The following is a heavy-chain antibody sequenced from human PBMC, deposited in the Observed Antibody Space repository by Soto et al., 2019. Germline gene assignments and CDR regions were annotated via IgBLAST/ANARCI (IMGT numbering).Heavy chain of an antibody. CDR3: ARGPSLEYCSGGSCYSGRPFDY. CDR1: GGSFSGYY. J-gene: IGHJ4*02. D-gene: IGHD2-15*01. Sequence: PSETLSLTCAVYGGSFSGYYWSWIRQPPGRGLEWIGEINHSGSTNYNPSLKSRVTISVDTSKNQFSLKLSSVTAADTAVYYCARGPSLEYCSGGSCYSGRPFDYWGQGTLVTVSS. V-gene: IGHV4-34*01. CDR2: INHSGST.